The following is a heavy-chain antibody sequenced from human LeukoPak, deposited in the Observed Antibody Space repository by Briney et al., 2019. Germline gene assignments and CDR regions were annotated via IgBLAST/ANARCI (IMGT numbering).Heavy chain of an antibody. CDR1: GFTFSSYA. V-gene: IGHV3-23*01. Sequence: PGGSLRLSCAAPGFTFSSYAMSWVRQAPGKGLEWVSAISRSGDNTHYANSVKGRFTISRDNSKNTLNLQVSSLRAEDTAVYYCAKKAVVAGPGYYDYWGQGILVTVSS. CDR2: ISRSGDNT. CDR3: AKKAVVAGPGYYDY. J-gene: IGHJ4*02. D-gene: IGHD6-19*01.